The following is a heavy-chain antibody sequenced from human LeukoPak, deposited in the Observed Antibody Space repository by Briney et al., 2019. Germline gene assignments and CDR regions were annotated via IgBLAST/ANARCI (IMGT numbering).Heavy chain of an antibody. CDR1: GFTFSNHG. D-gene: IGHD3-10*01. J-gene: IGHJ4*02. CDR2: IRYDGNNK. V-gene: IGHV3-30*02. Sequence: GGSLRLSCAASGFTFSNHGIHWVRQAPGKGLEWVAFIRYDGNNKYHADSVKGRFTISRDNSKNTLYLQRNSLRAEDTSVYYCAKVMARGVTSSPDYWGQGTLVTVSS. CDR3: AKVMARGVTSSPDY.